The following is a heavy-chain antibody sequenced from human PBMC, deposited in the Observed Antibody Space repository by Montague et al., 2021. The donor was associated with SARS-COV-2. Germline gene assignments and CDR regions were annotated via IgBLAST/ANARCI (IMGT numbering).Heavy chain of an antibody. J-gene: IGHJ5*02. CDR2: INHSGST. CDR1: GASFSGYY. CDR3: ARGTYSSSWYGNKNWFDP. Sequence: SETLSLTCAVYGASFSGYYWSWIRQPPGKGLEWIGEINHSGSTNYNPSLKSRVTISVDTSKNQFSLKLSSVTAADTAVYYCARGTYSSSWYGNKNWFDPWGQGTLVTVSS. D-gene: IGHD6-13*01. V-gene: IGHV4-34*01.